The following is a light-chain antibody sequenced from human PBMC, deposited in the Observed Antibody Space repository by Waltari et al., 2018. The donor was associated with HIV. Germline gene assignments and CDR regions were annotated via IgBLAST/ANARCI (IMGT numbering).Light chain of an antibody. CDR1: QSVSSN. J-gene: IGKJ1*01. V-gene: IGKV3-15*01. CDR3: QQYNNWPQT. Sequence: ETMMTQSPATLSVSPGERATLSCRASQSVSSNLAWYQQKPGQAPRLLIYGASTRATAIPARVSGSESETDFTLTISSLQSEDIAIYYCQQYNNWPQTFGQGTKVEIK. CDR2: GAS.